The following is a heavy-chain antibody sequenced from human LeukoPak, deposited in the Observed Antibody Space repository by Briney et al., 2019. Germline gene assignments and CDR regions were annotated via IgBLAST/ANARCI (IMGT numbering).Heavy chain of an antibody. Sequence: PSETLSLTCTVSGDSISSGDYYWTWIRQPPGKGLEWIGYIYFTGTTYYNPSLKSRVTISVDTSKNQFSLNLSSVTAADTAVYYCARKGSLDYWGQGTLVTVSS. V-gene: IGHV4-30-4*01. CDR3: ARKGSLDY. CDR2: IYFTGTT. J-gene: IGHJ4*02. CDR1: GDSISSGDYY.